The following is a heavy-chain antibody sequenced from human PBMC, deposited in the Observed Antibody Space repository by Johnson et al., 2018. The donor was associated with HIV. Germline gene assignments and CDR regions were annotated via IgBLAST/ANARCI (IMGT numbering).Heavy chain of an antibody. D-gene: IGHD5-24*01. Sequence: EQLVESGGRVVRPGESLRLSCAASGFTFDDYGMSWVRQAPGKGLEWVSGIHWNGGSTGYADSVMGRFTISRDKAKNSLYLQMNSLRDEDTALYYCARDAYNSDACDIWGQGTMVTVSS. J-gene: IGHJ3*02. CDR3: ARDAYNSDACDI. V-gene: IGHV3-20*04. CDR2: IHWNGGST. CDR1: GFTFDDYG.